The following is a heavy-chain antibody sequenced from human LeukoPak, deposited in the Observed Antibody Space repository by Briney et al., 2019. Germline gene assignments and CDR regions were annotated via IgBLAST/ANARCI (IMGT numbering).Heavy chain of an antibody. CDR1: GGSISSSSYY. CDR2: IYYSGST. CDR3: ARGPYYYDSSGYLFDY. V-gene: IGHV4-39*07. D-gene: IGHD3-22*01. J-gene: IGHJ4*02. Sequence: PSETLSLTCTVSGGSISSSSYYWGWIRQPPGKGLEWIGSIYYSGSTYYNPSLKSRVTISVDTPKNQFSLKLSSVTAADTAVYYCARGPYYYDSSGYLFDYWGQGTLVTVSS.